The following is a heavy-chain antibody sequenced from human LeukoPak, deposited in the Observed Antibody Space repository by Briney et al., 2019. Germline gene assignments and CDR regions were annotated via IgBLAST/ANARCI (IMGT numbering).Heavy chain of an antibody. V-gene: IGHV3-7*01. CDR2: IKEDGNEK. J-gene: IGHJ4*02. CDR1: GFTFSSYG. CDR3: ARDDEITFGTDS. Sequence: PGRSLRLSCAASGFTFSSYGMHWVRQAPGKGLEWVANIKEDGNEKYYVDSVKGRFTISRDNAKNSLYLQMESLRAEDTALYYCARDDEITFGTDSWGQGTLVTVSS. D-gene: IGHD3-16*01.